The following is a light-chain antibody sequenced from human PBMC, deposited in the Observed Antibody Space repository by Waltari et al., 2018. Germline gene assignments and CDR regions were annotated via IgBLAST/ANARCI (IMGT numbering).Light chain of an antibody. J-gene: IGKJ3*01. CDR3: QQSHSPPFT. CDR1: QSISTF. CDR2: AAS. V-gene: IGKV1-39*01. Sequence: QMTQSPSPLSPSFVDSVTIPCGASQSISTFLNWYQQRPGKAPELLIYAASSLQSGVPSGFSGSGSGTDFTLTISSLQPEDFATYYCQQSHSPPFTFGPGTKVDIK.